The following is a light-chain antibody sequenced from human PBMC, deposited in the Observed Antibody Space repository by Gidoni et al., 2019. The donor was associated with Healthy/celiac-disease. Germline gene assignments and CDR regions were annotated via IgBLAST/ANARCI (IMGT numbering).Light chain of an antibody. CDR3: QQYNSYSWT. CDR1: QSISSW. V-gene: IGKV1-5*01. J-gene: IGKJ1*01. Sequence: DIKMTQSPSTLSASVGDRVTITCRASQSISSWLAWYQQKPGKAPKLLIYDASSLESGVPSRCSGSGSGTEFTLTISSLQPDDFATYYCQQYNSYSWTFGQGTKVEIK. CDR2: DAS.